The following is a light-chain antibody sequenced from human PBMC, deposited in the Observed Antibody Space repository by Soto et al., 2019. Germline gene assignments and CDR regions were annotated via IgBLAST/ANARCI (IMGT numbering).Light chain of an antibody. CDR1: QRISSRY. J-gene: IGKJ1*01. Sequence: EIVLTQSPGTLSLSPGERATLSCRASQRISSRYLAWYQQIPGQAPRLLTYGTSTRATGIPERFSGSGSGTDFTLTISRLEPEDFAVYYCQQYGSSPQTFGQGTKVEVK. CDR2: GTS. V-gene: IGKV3-20*01. CDR3: QQYGSSPQT.